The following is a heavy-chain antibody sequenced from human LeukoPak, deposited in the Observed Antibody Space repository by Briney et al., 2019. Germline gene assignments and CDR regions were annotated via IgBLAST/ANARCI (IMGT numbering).Heavy chain of an antibody. V-gene: IGHV4-59*01. CDR2: IYYSGST. CDR3: AGASSGGFREGGSAP. Sequence: PSETLSLTCTVSGGSISSYYWSWIRQPPGKGLEWIGYIYYSGSTNYNPSLKSRVTISVDTSKNQFSLKLSSVTAADTAVYYCAGASSGGFREGGSAPWGQGTRVTVSS. J-gene: IGHJ5*02. CDR1: GGSISSYY. D-gene: IGHD3-22*01.